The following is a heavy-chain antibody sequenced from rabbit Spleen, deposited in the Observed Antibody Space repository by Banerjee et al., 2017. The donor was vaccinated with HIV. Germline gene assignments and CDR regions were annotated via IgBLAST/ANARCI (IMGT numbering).Heavy chain of an antibody. Sequence: QEQLEESGGGLVKPEGTLTLTCKASGIDFSGYDFMCWVRQAPGKGLELIACIYASSGSTWYASWAKGRFTISKSTSLNTVTLQMTNLTGADTATYFCARDLVAVIGWNFNLWGQGTLVTVS. D-gene: IGHD5-1*01. CDR3: ARDLVAVIGWNFNL. CDR1: GIDFSGYDF. V-gene: IGHV1S43*01. J-gene: IGHJ4*01. CDR2: IYASSGST.